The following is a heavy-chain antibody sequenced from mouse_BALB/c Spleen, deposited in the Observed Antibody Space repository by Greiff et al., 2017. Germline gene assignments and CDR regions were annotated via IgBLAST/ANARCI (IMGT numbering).Heavy chain of an antibody. V-gene: IGHV14-3*02. CDR2: IDPANGNT. CDR1: GFNIKDTY. CDR3: ARITTVVAYYCDY. D-gene: IGHD1-1*01. Sequence: VQLQQSGAELVKPGASVKLSCTASGFNIKDTYMHWVKQRPEQGLEWIGRIDPANGNTKYDPKFPGKATITADTSSNTAYLQLSSLTSEDTAVYYCARITTVVAYYCDYWGQGTTLTVSS. J-gene: IGHJ2*01.